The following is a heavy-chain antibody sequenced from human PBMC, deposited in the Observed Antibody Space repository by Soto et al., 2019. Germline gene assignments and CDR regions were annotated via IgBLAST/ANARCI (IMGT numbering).Heavy chain of an antibody. Sequence: PSETLSLTCTVSGGSISSYYWSWIRQPPGKGLEWIGYIYYSGSTNYNPSLKSRVTISVDTSKNQFSLKLSSVTAADTAVYYCTRDGDGRMTTNPYYYYGMDVWGPGITVTVSS. J-gene: IGHJ6*02. CDR3: TRDGDGRMTTNPYYYYGMDV. D-gene: IGHD2-21*02. CDR2: IYYSGST. V-gene: IGHV4-59*01. CDR1: GGSISSYY.